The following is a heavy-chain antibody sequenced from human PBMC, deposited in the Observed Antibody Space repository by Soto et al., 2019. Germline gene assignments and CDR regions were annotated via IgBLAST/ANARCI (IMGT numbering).Heavy chain of an antibody. V-gene: IGHV6-1*01. CDR1: GDSVSVDTAA. D-gene: IGHD6-19*01. CDR3: ARGVAGTGFDL. J-gene: IGHJ4*02. CDR2: TYYRSNWRH. Sequence: SQTLALTCAISGDSVSVDTAAWNCIRLSPSRGLEWLGRTYYRSNWRHDYAVSVKSRITVNPDTSKNHFSLQLNSVTPDDTAVYYCARGVAGTGFDLWGQGTLVTVSS.